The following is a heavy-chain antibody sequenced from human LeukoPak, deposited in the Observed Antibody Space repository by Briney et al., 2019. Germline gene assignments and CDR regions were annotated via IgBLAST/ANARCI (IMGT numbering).Heavy chain of an antibody. CDR3: ARDQGIYNHRIIDS. J-gene: IGHJ4*02. Sequence: ASVKVSCKASGYTFTNYYIHWVRQAPGQGLEWMGWISAYNGNTNFAQEFQGRVTMTTDTSTSTASMELRSLRSDDTAVYYCARDQGIYNHRIIDSWGQGTLVTVSS. V-gene: IGHV1-18*04. CDR1: GYTFTNYY. D-gene: IGHD5-12*01. CDR2: ISAYNGNT.